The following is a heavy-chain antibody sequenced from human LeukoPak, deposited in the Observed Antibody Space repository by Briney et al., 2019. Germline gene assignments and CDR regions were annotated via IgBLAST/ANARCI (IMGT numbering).Heavy chain of an antibody. CDR3: ARVVRGVVTSNWFDP. Sequence: SSETLSLTCTVSGDSLNTYYWTWLRQTPGKELEWIGFVASSGTSNYNPSLKSRVSISIDTSKNQFSLALTSVTPADTAVYYCARVVRGVVTSNWFDPWGQGTLVSVSS. D-gene: IGHD2-21*02. V-gene: IGHV4-59*01. CDR1: GDSLNTYY. CDR2: VASSGTS. J-gene: IGHJ5*02.